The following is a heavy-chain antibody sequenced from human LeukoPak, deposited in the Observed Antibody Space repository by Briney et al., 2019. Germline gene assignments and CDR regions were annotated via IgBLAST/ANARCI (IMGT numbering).Heavy chain of an antibody. CDR2: IYYSGST. D-gene: IGHD5-18*01. J-gene: IGHJ3*02. Sequence: KPSETLSLTCAVYGGSFSGYYWSWIRQPPGKGLEWIGSIYYSGSTYYNPSLKSRVTISVDTSKNQFSLKLSSVTAADTAVYYCARALWIQLWLGAFDIWGQGTMVTVSS. V-gene: IGHV4-34*01. CDR3: ARALWIQLWLGAFDI. CDR1: GGSFSGYY.